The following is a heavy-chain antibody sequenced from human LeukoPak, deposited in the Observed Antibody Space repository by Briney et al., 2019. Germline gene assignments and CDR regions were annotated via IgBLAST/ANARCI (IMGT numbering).Heavy chain of an antibody. Sequence: PGGPLRLSCAASGFTFSSYWMSWVRQAPGKGLEWVANIKQDGSEKYYVDSVKGRFTISRDNDKNSLYLQMNSLRAEDTAVYYCARLYYYYGMDVWGQGTTVTVSS. J-gene: IGHJ6*02. V-gene: IGHV3-7*01. CDR2: IKQDGSEK. CDR3: ARLYYYYGMDV. CDR1: GFTFSSYW.